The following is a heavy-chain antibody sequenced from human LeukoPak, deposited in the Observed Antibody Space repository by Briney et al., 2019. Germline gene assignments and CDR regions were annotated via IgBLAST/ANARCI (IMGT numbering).Heavy chain of an antibody. V-gene: IGHV3-23*01. J-gene: IGHJ6*03. Sequence: GGSLRLSRAASGFTFSSYAMSWVRQAPGKGLEWVAAIRGSGGTTYNADSVKCRFTISRDNSKSTLYLQMISLRAEDTAVYYCAKDGMYSSIDTYYYYMDVWAKGPRSPSP. CDR3: AKDGMYSSIDTYYYYMDV. CDR1: GFTFSSYA. CDR2: IRGSGGTT. D-gene: IGHD5-18*01.